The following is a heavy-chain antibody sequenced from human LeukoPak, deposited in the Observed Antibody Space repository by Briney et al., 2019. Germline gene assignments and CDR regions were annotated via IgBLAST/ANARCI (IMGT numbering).Heavy chain of an antibody. D-gene: IGHD3-22*01. Sequence: GGSLRLSCAASGFSFSSYGIHWVRQAPGKGLEWVALISYNGGKKDYAGSVKGRFTIDRDNPKNTVYLQMNSLRPDDTAIYFCARQESRNYYYEGLDYWGQGNLVTVSS. J-gene: IGHJ4*02. CDR1: GFSFSSYG. CDR3: ARQESRNYYYEGLDY. CDR2: ISYNGGKK. V-gene: IGHV3-30*04.